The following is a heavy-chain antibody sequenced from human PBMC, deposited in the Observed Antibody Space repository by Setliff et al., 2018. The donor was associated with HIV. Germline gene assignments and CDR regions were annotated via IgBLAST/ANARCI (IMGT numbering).Heavy chain of an antibody. CDR1: GDSISNYY. CDR3: ARGFDYAQRPPLYYFDY. V-gene: IGHV4-4*09. J-gene: IGHJ4*02. CDR2: IYTTGST. Sequence: SETLSLTCTVSGDSISNYYWSWVRQPPGKGLEWIGYIYTTGSTNYNPSLKSRVTMSVDTSKNQFSLKLSSVTAADTAVYYCARGFDYAQRPPLYYFDYWGQGTLVTVSS. D-gene: IGHD2-2*01.